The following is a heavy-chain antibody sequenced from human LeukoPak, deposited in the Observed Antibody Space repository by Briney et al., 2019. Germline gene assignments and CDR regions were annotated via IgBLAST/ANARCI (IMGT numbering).Heavy chain of an antibody. CDR3: AREEGSGWTGDPNWFNP. CDR2: ISSGSTI. Sequence: GGSLRLSCAASGFTFSSYEMTWVRQAPGKGLEWVSYISSGSTIYYADSVKGRFTISRDNAKNSLYLQMNSLRAEDTAVYYCAREEGSGWTGDPNWFNPWSQGTLVTVSS. V-gene: IGHV3-48*03. CDR1: GFTFSSYE. D-gene: IGHD6-19*01. J-gene: IGHJ5*02.